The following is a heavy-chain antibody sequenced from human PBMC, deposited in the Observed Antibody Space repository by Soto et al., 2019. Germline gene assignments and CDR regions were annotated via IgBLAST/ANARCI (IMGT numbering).Heavy chain of an antibody. J-gene: IGHJ4*02. CDR3: IGSFPF. D-gene: IGHD3-10*01. CDR1: GFPFANFL. V-gene: IGHV3-49*03. Sequence: GGSPRLSCITSGFPFANFLMSWFRQAPGKGLEWVGFIRSQPYGGTTQYAPSVSGRFIISRDDSKGILYLQMNSLTTEDSGVYYCIGSFPFWGQGTLVTVSS. CDR2: IRSQPYGGTT.